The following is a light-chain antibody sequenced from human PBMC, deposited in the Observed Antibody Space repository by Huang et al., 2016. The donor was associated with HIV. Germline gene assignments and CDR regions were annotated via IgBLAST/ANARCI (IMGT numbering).Light chain of an antibody. CDR3: QQRYNWPLT. V-gene: IGKV3-11*01. CDR2: DAS. J-gene: IGKJ4*01. Sequence: EIVLTQSPASLALSPGERATLSCRASQSVRNYLAWYQQTPGQAPRLRIFDASNRATDIPARFSGSGSGTDFTLTISSLEPEDFTVYYCQQRYNWPLTFGGGTKVEIK. CDR1: QSVRNY.